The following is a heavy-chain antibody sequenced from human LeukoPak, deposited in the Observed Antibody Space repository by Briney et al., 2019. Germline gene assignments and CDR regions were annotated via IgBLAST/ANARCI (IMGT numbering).Heavy chain of an antibody. Sequence: SETLSLTCTVSGGSISSYYWSWVRQPPGKGLEWIGYIYYRGSANYNPPLKSRVTISVDTSNNHFSLKLSSVTAADTAVYYCARAGNYYSSGSYLGYWGQGTLVTVSS. CDR1: GGSISSYY. D-gene: IGHD3-10*01. J-gene: IGHJ4*02. V-gene: IGHV4-59*01. CDR2: IYYRGSA. CDR3: ARAGNYYSSGSYLGY.